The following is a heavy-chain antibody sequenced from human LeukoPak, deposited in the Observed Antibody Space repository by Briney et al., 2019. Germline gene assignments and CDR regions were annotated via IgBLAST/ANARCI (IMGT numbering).Heavy chain of an antibody. J-gene: IGHJ4*02. CDR3: ARDPPTITLAGNGNXY. Sequence: GGSLRLSCAASGFTFSSYGMNWVRQAPGKGLEWVAYISSSSSYIYYADSVKGRFTISRDNAKKSLYLQMNSLRAEDTAVYYCARDPPTITLAGNGNXYXXXXTLVTVSX. V-gene: IGHV3-21*01. CDR1: GFTFSSYG. D-gene: IGHD6-19*01. CDR2: ISSSSSYI.